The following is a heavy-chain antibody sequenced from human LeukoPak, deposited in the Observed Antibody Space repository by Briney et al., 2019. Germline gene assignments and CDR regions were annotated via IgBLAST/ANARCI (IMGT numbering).Heavy chain of an antibody. D-gene: IGHD6-13*01. CDR2: IKEDGSIK. J-gene: IGHJ4*02. CDR1: GFTFSWYW. Sequence: GVSLRLSCAASGFTFSWYWMSWVRQAPGKGLEWVANIKEDGSIKYYVDSVKGRLTISRDNAKSSVHLQVNSLRAEDTALYYCARIGYSSSSIDYWGQGTLVTVSS. CDR3: ARIGYSSSSIDY. V-gene: IGHV3-7*01.